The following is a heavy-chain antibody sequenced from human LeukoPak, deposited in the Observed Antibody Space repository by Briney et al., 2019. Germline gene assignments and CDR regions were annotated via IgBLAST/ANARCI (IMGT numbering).Heavy chain of an antibody. V-gene: IGHV3-64*01. Sequence: PGGSLRLSCAASGFTFSDYPMHWVRQAPGKGLEYVSAISTNGDNTYYANSVKGRFTISRDNSKNTLYLQMGSLRAEDMAVYYCARCYSSSWYSPSDYWGQGTLVTVSS. CDR1: GFTFSDYP. CDR3: ARCYSSSWYSPSDY. D-gene: IGHD6-13*01. CDR2: ISTNGDNT. J-gene: IGHJ4*02.